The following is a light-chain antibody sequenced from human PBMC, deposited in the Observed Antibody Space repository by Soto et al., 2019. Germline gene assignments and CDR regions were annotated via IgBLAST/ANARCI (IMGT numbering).Light chain of an antibody. Sequence: QSVLTQPASVSGSPGQSIVISCTGTSSDVGAYNSVSWYQQHPGKVPKLIIYEVTNRPSGVSNRFSGSKSGNTASLTISGLQADDEGDYYCSSYAGRSTFEVFGGGTQLTVL. V-gene: IGLV2-14*01. J-gene: IGLJ3*02. CDR1: SSDVGAYNS. CDR3: SSYAGRSTFEV. CDR2: EVT.